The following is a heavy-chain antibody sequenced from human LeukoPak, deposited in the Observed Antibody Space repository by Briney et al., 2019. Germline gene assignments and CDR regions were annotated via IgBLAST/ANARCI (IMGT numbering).Heavy chain of an antibody. V-gene: IGHV4-61*02. CDR2: IYTSGST. D-gene: IGHD3-22*01. J-gene: IGHJ4*02. Sequence: PSQTLSLTCTVSGGSISSGSYYWSWIRQPAGKGLEWIGRIYTSGSTNYNPSLKSRVTISVDTSKNQFSLKLSSVTAADTAVYYCASSPHSSGYSKFDYWGQGTLVTVSS. CDR3: ASSPHSSGYSKFDY. CDR1: GGSISSGSYY.